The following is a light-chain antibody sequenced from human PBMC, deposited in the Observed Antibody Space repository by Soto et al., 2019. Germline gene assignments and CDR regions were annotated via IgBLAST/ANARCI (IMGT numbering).Light chain of an antibody. Sequence: QSVLTQPPSASGSPGQSVTISCTGTSSDVGGYNYVSWYQQHPGKVPKLMIYEVSKRPSGVPDRFSGSKSGNTASLTVSGLQAEDEADYYCSSYAGSNNPWVFGGGTKLTVL. CDR1: SSDVGGYNY. J-gene: IGLJ2*01. CDR3: SSYAGSNNPWV. V-gene: IGLV2-8*01. CDR2: EVS.